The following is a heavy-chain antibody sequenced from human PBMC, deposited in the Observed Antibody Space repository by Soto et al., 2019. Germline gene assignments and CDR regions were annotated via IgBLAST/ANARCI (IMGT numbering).Heavy chain of an antibody. CDR1: GGSISSYY. D-gene: IGHD3-22*01. CDR2: IYYSGST. Sequence: SETLSLTCTVAGGSISSYYWSWIRQPPGKGLEWIGYIYYSGSTNYNPSLKSRVTISVDTSKNQFSLKLSSVTAADTAVYYCARAPGTYDSSGYYLDAFDIWGQGTMVTVSS. J-gene: IGHJ3*02. V-gene: IGHV4-59*01. CDR3: ARAPGTYDSSGYYLDAFDI.